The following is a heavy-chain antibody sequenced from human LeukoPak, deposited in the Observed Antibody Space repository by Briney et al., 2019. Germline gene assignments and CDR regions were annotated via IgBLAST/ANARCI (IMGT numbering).Heavy chain of an antibody. V-gene: IGHV3-30*02. D-gene: IGHD2-2*01. CDR3: AKDAVPAAVNWYFDL. J-gene: IGHJ2*01. Sequence: GGSLRLSCAASGFTFSSYGMHWVRQAPGKGLEWVAVIWYGGSNKYYADSVKGRFTISRDNSKNTLYLQMNSLRAEDTAVYYCAKDAVPAAVNWYFDLWGRGTLVTVSS. CDR2: IWYGGSNK. CDR1: GFTFSSYG.